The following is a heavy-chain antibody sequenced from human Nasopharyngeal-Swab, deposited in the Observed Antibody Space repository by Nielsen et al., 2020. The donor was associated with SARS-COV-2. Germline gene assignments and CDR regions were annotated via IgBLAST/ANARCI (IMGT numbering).Heavy chain of an antibody. Sequence: GESLKISCVTSGFTFNMYSMHWVRQAPGKGLEWVASISSSSNYIYYGDSVKGRFTISRDNTQTSLYLEMNSLRVEDTAVYYCARLGTESYHYYSLDVWGQGTTVTVSS. V-gene: IGHV3-21*01. J-gene: IGHJ6*02. CDR3: ARLGTESYHYYSLDV. CDR2: ISSSSNYI. CDR1: GFTFNMYS. D-gene: IGHD1-1*01.